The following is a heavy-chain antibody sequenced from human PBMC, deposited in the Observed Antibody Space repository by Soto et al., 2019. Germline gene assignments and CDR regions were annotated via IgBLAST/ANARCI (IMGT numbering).Heavy chain of an antibody. CDR2: IYYSGST. Sequence: KSSETLSLTCTVSGGSISGYYWSWIRQPPGKGLEWIGYIYYSGSTNYNPSLKSRVTLSVDTSKNQFSLKLASVTAADTAVYYCARGSGGLDAFDIWGQGTMVTVSS. J-gene: IGHJ3*02. CDR1: GGSISGYY. V-gene: IGHV4-59*01. CDR3: ARGSGGLDAFDI.